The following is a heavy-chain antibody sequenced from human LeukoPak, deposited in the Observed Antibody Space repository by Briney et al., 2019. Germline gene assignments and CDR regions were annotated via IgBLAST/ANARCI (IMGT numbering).Heavy chain of an antibody. CDR2: IYTSGST. D-gene: IGHD6-13*01. CDR1: GGSISSYY. V-gene: IGHV4-4*07. J-gene: IGHJ5*02. Sequence: PSETLSLTCTVSGGSISSYYWSWIRQPAGKGLEWIGRIYTSGSTNYNPSLKSRVTISVDTSKNQFSLKLSSVTAADTAVYYCARVYIAAAGTGNWFDPWGQGTLVTVSS. CDR3: ARVYIAAAGTGNWFDP.